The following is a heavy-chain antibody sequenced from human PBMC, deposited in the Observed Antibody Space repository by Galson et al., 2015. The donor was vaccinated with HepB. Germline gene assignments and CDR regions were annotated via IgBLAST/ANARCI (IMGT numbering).Heavy chain of an antibody. J-gene: IGHJ4*02. V-gene: IGHV6-1*01. CDR3: ARVVAAAGTPRETFDY. Sequence: CAISGDSVSSNSAAWNWIRQSPSRGLEWLGRTYYRSKRYNDYAVSVKSRITINPDTSKNQFSLQLNSVTPEDTAVYYCARVVAAAGTPRETFDYWGQGTLVTVSS. D-gene: IGHD6-13*01. CDR1: GDSVSSNSAA. CDR2: TYYRSKRYN.